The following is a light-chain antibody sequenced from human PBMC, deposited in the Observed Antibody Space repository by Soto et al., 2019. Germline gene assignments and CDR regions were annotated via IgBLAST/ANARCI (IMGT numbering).Light chain of an antibody. CDR1: ESVSSN. CDR3: QETYSRT. Sequence: EIVMTQSPATLSVSPGERATLSCRASESVSSNLAWYQQKPGQAPRLLMYGTSTRATGIPARFSGSGSGTEFTLTISSLQSEDFATYYCQETYSRTFGGGTKVEIK. CDR2: GTS. V-gene: IGKV3-15*01. J-gene: IGKJ4*01.